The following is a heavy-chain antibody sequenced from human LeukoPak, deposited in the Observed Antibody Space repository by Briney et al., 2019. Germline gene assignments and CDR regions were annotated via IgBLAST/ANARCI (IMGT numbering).Heavy chain of an antibody. CDR3: ARGRPWGVDFDY. V-gene: IGHV4-34*01. CDR1: GASFSGYY. Sequence: SETLSLTCAVYGASFSGYYWSWIRQPPGKGLEWIGEINHSGSTNYNPSLKSRVTISVDTSKNQFSLKLSSVTAADTAVYYCARGRPWGVDFDYWGQGTLVTVSS. CDR2: INHSGST. J-gene: IGHJ4*02. D-gene: IGHD7-27*01.